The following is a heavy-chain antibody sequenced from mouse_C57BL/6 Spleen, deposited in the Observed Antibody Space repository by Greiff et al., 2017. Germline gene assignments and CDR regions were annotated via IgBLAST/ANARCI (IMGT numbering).Heavy chain of an antibody. J-gene: IGHJ4*01. CDR3: ARSDGYDRVYYYAMDY. Sequence: EVKLQESGAELVKPGASVKLSCTASGFNIKDYYMHWVKQRTEQGLEWIGRIDPEDGETKYAPKFQGKATITADTSSNTAYLQLSSLTSEDTAVYYCARSDGYDRVYYYAMDYWGQGTSVTVSS. CDR2: IDPEDGET. CDR1: GFNIKDYY. D-gene: IGHD2-2*01. V-gene: IGHV14-2*01.